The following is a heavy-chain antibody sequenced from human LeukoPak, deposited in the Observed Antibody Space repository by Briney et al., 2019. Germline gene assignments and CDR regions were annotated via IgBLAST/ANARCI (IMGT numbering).Heavy chain of an antibody. CDR1: GGTFSSYA. Sequence: SVKVSCKASGGTFSSYAISWVRQAPGQGLEWMGGIIPIFGTANYAQKFQGRVTITADESTSTAYTELSSLRSEDTAVYYCARSRGDFWSGYYSWFDPWGQGTLVTVSS. CDR3: ARSRGDFWSGYYSWFDP. D-gene: IGHD3-3*01. V-gene: IGHV1-69*01. CDR2: IIPIFGTA. J-gene: IGHJ5*02.